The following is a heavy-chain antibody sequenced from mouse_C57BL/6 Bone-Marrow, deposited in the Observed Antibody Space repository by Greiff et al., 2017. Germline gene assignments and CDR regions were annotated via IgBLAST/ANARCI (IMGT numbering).Heavy chain of an antibody. D-gene: IGHD4-1*01. CDR1: GYAFTNYL. J-gene: IGHJ3*01. CDR3: ARLDWDRAWFAY. CDR2: INPGSGGT. Sequence: QVQLQQSGAELVRPGTSVKVSCKASGYAFTNYLIEWVKQRPGQGLEWIGVINPGSGGTNYNEKFKGKATLTADKSSSTAYMQLSSLTSEDSAVYFCARLDWDRAWFAYWGQGTLVTVSA. V-gene: IGHV1-54*01.